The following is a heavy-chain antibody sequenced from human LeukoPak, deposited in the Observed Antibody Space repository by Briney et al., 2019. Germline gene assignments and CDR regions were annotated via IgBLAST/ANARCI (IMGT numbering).Heavy chain of an antibody. CDR3: ARETVTEYFQH. CDR2: INPKSGGT. J-gene: IGHJ1*01. V-gene: IGHV1-2*02. CDR1: VYTLNGYF. Sequence: VSVTVSCMASVYTLNGYFIHWIRQAPGHGPEWMGWINPKSGGTDYAQKFQGRVTMTWDRSISTAYMEVRGLRPDDTAFYFCARETVTEYFQHWGQGTLVTVSP.